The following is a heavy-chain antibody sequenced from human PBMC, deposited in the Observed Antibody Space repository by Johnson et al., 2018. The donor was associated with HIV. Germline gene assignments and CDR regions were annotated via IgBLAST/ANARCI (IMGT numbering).Heavy chain of an antibody. CDR3: TRGECRRAGVVAFDI. Sequence: VQLVESGGGLVQPGRSLRLSCTASGFTFGDYAMSWVGQAPGKGLEWVGFIRSKAYGGTTAYAASVKGRFTISRDDSKSIAYLQMNSLKPEEQTVYYCTRGECRRAGVVAFDIWGQGTMCTVSS. CDR1: GFTFGDYA. CDR2: IRSKAYGGTT. V-gene: IGHV3-49*04. J-gene: IGHJ3*02. D-gene: IGHD3-3*01.